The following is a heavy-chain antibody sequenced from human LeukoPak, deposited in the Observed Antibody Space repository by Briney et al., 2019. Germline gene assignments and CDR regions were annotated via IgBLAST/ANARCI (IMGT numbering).Heavy chain of an antibody. Sequence: ASETLSLTCTVSGDSISNYYWSWIRQPAGKGLEWIGRIYTSGSTNYNPSLKSRVTMSVDTSKNQFSLKLSSVTAADTAVYYCARASLVRGAPDYYFDYWGQGTLVTVSS. D-gene: IGHD3-10*01. CDR2: IYTSGST. V-gene: IGHV4-4*07. J-gene: IGHJ4*02. CDR1: GDSISNYY. CDR3: ARASLVRGAPDYYFDY.